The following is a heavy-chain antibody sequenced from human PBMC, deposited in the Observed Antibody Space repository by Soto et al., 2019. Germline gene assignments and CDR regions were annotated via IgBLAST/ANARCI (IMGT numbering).Heavy chain of an antibody. V-gene: IGHV3-30-3*01. J-gene: IGHJ4*02. D-gene: IGHD3-3*01. Sequence: QVQLVESGGGVVQPGRSLRLSCAASGFTFSSYAMHWVRQAPGKGLEWVAVISYDGSNKYYADSVKGRVTISGDNSKNTLYLQMNSLRAEDTAVYYCARDKRDLRFLEWSYYFDYWGQGTLVTVSS. CDR3: ARDKRDLRFLEWSYYFDY. CDR1: GFTFSSYA. CDR2: ISYDGSNK.